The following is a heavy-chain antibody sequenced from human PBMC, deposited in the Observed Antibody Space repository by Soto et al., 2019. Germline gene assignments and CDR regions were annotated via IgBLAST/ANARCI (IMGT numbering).Heavy chain of an antibody. D-gene: IGHD3-3*01. CDR1: GFTFSSYG. CDR2: IWYDGSNK. V-gene: IGHV3-33*01. J-gene: IGHJ4*02. Sequence: QVQLVESGGGVVQPGRSLRLSCAASGFTFSSYGMHWVRQAPGKGLEWVAVIWYDGSNKYYADSVKGRFTISRDNSKNTLYLQMNSLRAEDTDVYYCARGSRSGFDFDYWGQGTLVTVSS. CDR3: ARGSRSGFDFDY.